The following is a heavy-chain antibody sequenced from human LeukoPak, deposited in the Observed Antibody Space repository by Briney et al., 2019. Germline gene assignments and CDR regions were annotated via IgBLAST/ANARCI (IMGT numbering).Heavy chain of an antibody. CDR2: IWYDGSNK. CDR1: GFTFSSNG. CDR3: AKDSDPRDYGDPVPDY. Sequence: GGSLRLSCAASGFTFSSNGMHWVRQAPGKGLEWVAVIWYDGSNKYYADSVKGRFTISRDNSKNTLCLQMNSLRAEDTAVYYCAKDSDPRDYGDPVPDYWGQGTLVTVSS. D-gene: IGHD4-17*01. J-gene: IGHJ4*02. V-gene: IGHV3-33*06.